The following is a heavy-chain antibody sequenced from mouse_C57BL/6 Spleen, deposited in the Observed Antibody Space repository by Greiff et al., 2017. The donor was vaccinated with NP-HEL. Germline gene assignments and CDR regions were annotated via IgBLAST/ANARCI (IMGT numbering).Heavy chain of an antibody. V-gene: IGHV1-72*01. Sequence: QVQLQQPGAELVKPGASVKLSCKASGYTFTSYWMHWVKQRPGRGLKWIGRIDPNSGGTKYNEKFKSKATLTVDKPSSTAYMQLSSLTSEDSAVYYCARSDYGSSFYWYFDVWGTGTTVTVSS. CDR2: IDPNSGGT. J-gene: IGHJ1*03. CDR1: GYTFTSYW. CDR3: ARSDYGSSFYWYFDV. D-gene: IGHD1-1*01.